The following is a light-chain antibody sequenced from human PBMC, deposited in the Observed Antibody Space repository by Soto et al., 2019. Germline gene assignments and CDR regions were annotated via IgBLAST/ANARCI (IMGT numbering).Light chain of an antibody. CDR3: QQYGSSPPWT. CDR1: QSVSGSS. CDR2: GAS. Sequence: EIVLTQSPGTLSLSPGERATLSCRASQSVSGSSLAWYQQKPGQAPRLLISGASSRATGIPDRFSGSGSGTDFTLTISRLEPEDIGVYYCQQYGSSPPWTFGPGTKVEIK. J-gene: IGKJ1*01. V-gene: IGKV3-20*01.